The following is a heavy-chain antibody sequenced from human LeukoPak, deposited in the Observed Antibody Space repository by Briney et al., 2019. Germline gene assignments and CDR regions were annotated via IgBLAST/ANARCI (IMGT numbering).Heavy chain of an antibody. CDR1: GFTFNNYA. V-gene: IGHV3-23*01. CDR3: AKGIEYNNSWTFDY. CDR2: ISNTGRST. Sequence: GGSLRLSCVASGFTFNNYAMNWVRQAPGKGLEWVSAISNTGRSTYYADSVKGRFTISRDNSKNTVFLQINSLRAEDTAVYYCAKGIEYNNSWTFDYWGQGTLVTVSS. D-gene: IGHD2/OR15-2a*01. J-gene: IGHJ4*02.